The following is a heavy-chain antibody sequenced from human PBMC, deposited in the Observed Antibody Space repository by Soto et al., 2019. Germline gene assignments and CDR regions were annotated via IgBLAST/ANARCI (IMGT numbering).Heavy chain of an antibody. V-gene: IGHV1-8*01. CDR3: ARGRRKHGSGSYYFDY. D-gene: IGHD3-10*01. Sequence: GASVKVSFKASGYTFTSYDINWVRQATGQGLEWMGWMNPNSGNTGYAQKFQGRVTMTRNTSISTAYMELSSLRSEDTAVYYCARGRRKHGSGSYYFDYWGQGTLVTVSS. J-gene: IGHJ4*02. CDR1: GYTFTSYD. CDR2: MNPNSGNT.